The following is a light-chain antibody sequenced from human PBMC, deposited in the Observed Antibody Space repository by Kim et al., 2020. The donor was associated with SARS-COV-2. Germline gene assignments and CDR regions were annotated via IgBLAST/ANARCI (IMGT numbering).Light chain of an antibody. Sequence: APGKTARITCGGNNIGSKSVHWYQQKPGQATVLVIYYDSDRPSGIPERFCGSNSGNTATLTISRVEAGDEADYYCQVWDSSSDHRVFGGGTQLTVL. CDR3: QVWDSSSDHRV. J-gene: IGLJ3*02. V-gene: IGLV3-21*04. CDR2: YDS. CDR1: NIGSKS.